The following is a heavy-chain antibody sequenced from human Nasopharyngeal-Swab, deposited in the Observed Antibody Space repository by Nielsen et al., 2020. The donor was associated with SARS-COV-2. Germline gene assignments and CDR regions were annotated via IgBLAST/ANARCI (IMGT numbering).Heavy chain of an antibody. CDR3: ARALNGYFDL. CDR1: GFTFSSYW. J-gene: IGHJ2*01. V-gene: IGHV3-74*01. Sequence: GESLKISCAASGFTFSSYWMHWVRQDPGKGLVWVSRVNNDGSSTNYADSVKGRFTISRDNAKNTLYLQMNSLRAEDTALYYCARALNGYFDLWGRGTLVAVSP. CDR2: VNNDGSST.